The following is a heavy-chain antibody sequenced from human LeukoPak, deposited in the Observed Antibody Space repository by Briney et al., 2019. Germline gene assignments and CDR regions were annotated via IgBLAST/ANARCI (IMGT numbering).Heavy chain of an antibody. CDR2: MFFTGNA. Sequence: SETLSLTCSVSGDSISSAFYYWGWVRQAPGKGLEWIGNMFFTGNAYYNPSLKSRVTISVDTSENQFSLKLRSMTAADTAVYYCARHVVGNYDLLSFDYWGQGTLVTVSS. D-gene: IGHD1-7*01. CDR1: GDSISSAFYY. V-gene: IGHV4-39*01. J-gene: IGHJ4*02. CDR3: ARHVVGNYDLLSFDY.